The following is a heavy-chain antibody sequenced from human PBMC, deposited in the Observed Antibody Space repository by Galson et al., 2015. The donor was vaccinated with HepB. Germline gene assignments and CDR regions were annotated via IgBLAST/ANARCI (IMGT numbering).Heavy chain of an antibody. CDR2: ISSSSSYI. CDR1: GFTFSSYS. V-gene: IGHV3-21*04. J-gene: IGHJ4*02. CDR3: AKLSGGTYYYPLDY. Sequence: SLRLSCAASGFTFSSYSMNWVRQAPGKGLEWVSSISSSSSYIYYADSVKGRFTISRDNAKNSLYLQMNSLRAEDTALYYCAKLSGGTYYYPLDYWGQGTLVTVSS. D-gene: IGHD2-15*01.